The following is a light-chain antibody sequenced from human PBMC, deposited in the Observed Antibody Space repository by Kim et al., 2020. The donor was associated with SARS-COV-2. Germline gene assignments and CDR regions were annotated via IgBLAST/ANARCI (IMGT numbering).Light chain of an antibody. CDR1: QSVLYSSNNKNY. CDR2: WAS. V-gene: IGKV4-1*01. CDR3: QQYYSTPVPFT. J-gene: IGKJ3*01. Sequence: INCKSSQSVLYSSNNKNYLAWYQQKPGQPPKLLIYWASTRESGVPDRFGGSGSGTDFTLTISSLQAEDVAVYYCQQYYSTPVPFTFGPGTKVDIK.